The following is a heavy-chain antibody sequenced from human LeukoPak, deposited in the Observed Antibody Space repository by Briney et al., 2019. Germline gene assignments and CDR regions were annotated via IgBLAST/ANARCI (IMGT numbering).Heavy chain of an antibody. Sequence: GGSLRLSCVASVYSFTSSGMNWVRQAPGKGLEWVAVIWHDGSAEFYADSVKGRFSISRDNSRSMVYLQMDSRKGDYPAVYFCAKDRRGGWSGYFDYWGQGTLVTVSS. V-gene: IGHV3-33*06. CDR1: VYSFTSSG. D-gene: IGHD6-19*01. CDR3: AKDRRGGWSGYFDY. J-gene: IGHJ4*02. CDR2: IWHDGSAE.